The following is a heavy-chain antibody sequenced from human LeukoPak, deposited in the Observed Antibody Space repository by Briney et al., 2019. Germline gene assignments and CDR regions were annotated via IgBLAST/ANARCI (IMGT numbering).Heavy chain of an antibody. Sequence: KYGESPKISCKGSGYSFTSYWIGWVRQMPGKGLEWMGIVYPGDSDTRYSPSFQGQVTVSVDKSISTAYLQWNSLRASDTAMYYCARLAYCGGDCYRTTRGYFQHWGQGTLVTVSS. CDR2: VYPGDSDT. CDR3: ARLAYCGGDCYRTTRGYFQH. J-gene: IGHJ1*01. V-gene: IGHV5-51*01. D-gene: IGHD2-21*02. CDR1: GYSFTSYW.